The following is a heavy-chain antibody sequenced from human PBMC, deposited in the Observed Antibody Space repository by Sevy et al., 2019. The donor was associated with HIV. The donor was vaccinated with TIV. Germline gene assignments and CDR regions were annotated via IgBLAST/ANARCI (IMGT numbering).Heavy chain of an antibody. Sequence: GESLKISCKGSGYSFTSYWIGWVRQMPGKGLEWMGIIYPGDSDTRYSPSFQGQVTISADKSIRTANLQWSSLKASDTAMYYSARLEYSSDAFDIWGQGTMVTVSS. CDR3: ARLEYSSDAFDI. J-gene: IGHJ3*02. CDR1: GYSFTSYW. V-gene: IGHV5-51*01. CDR2: IYPGDSDT. D-gene: IGHD2-15*01.